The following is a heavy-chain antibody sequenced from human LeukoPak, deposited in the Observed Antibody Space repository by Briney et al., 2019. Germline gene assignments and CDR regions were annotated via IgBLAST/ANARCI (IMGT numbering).Heavy chain of an antibody. Sequence: PGGSLRLSCAASGFTFSNAWMSWVRQAPGTELEWVGRITSKTDGGTTDYAAPVKGRFTISRDDSKNTLYLQMSSLKAEDTAVYYCTTGGVFDLWGQGTMVTVSS. V-gene: IGHV3-15*01. CDR1: GFTFSNAW. J-gene: IGHJ3*01. CDR3: TTGGVFDL. CDR2: ITSKTDGGTT.